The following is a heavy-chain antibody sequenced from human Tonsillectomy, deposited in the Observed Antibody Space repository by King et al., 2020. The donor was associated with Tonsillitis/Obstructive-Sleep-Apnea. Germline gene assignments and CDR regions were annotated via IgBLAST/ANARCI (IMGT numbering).Heavy chain of an antibody. D-gene: IGHD2-21*01. V-gene: IGHV1-46*01. CDR1: GYSFTRHY. CDR3: ARDDVVGRYIDS. Sequence: LVESGAEVKTPGASVKVSCKASGYSFTRHYIHWVRQARGQGLEWLEIINPSDGITTYAQKFQGRVTMTTDTSASTVYLELSSLRSEDTAVYYCARDDVVGRYIDSWGQGTLVTVSS. CDR2: INPSDGIT. J-gene: IGHJ4*02.